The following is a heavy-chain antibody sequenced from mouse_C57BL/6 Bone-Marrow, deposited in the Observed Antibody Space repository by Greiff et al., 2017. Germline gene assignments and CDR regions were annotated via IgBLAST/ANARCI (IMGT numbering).Heavy chain of an antibody. Sequence: VKLQESGAELVRPGTSVKVSCKASGYAFTNYLIEWVKQRPGQGLAWIGVINPGSGGTNYNEKFKGKATLTADKSSSTAYMQLSSLTSEDSAVYFFAKNYGSSYYFDYWGQGTTLTVSS. J-gene: IGHJ2*01. D-gene: IGHD1-1*01. CDR1: GYAFTNYL. V-gene: IGHV1-54*01. CDR3: AKNYGSSYYFDY. CDR2: INPGSGGT.